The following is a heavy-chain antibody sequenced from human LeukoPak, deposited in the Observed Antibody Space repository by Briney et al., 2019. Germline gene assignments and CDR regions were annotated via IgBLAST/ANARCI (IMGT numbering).Heavy chain of an antibody. CDR2: TYYRSKWYN. Sequence: SQTLSLTCAISGDSVSRNSATWNWIRQSPSRGLEWLGRTYYRSKWYNDYAVSVKSRITINPDTSKNQFSLQLNSVTPEDTAVYYCARDDYDSSGYYLGRLDYWGQGTLVTVSS. CDR3: ARDDYDSSGYYLGRLDY. J-gene: IGHJ4*02. CDR1: GDSVSRNSAT. V-gene: IGHV6-1*01. D-gene: IGHD3-22*01.